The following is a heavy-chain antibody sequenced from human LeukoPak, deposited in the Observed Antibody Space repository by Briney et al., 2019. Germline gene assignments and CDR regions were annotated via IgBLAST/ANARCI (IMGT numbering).Heavy chain of an antibody. J-gene: IGHJ4*02. D-gene: IGHD3-22*01. V-gene: IGHV1-69*13. CDR2: IVPQFGTS. Sequence: SVKVSCKASGGTVTDYGISWVRQAPRQGLEWMGGIVPQFGTSHYAQKFQGRLTITADEATNTLYMELSTLRLEDTGVYYCAIDDCTDGSCYTDYWGQGTLVTVSS. CDR3: AIDDCTDGSCYTDY. CDR1: GGTVTDYG.